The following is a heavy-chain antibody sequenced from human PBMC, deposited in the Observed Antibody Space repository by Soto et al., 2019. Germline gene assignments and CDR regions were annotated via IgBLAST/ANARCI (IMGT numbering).Heavy chain of an antibody. CDR3: TRDITIFGVVIEYNWFDP. CDR1: GFTFGDYA. J-gene: IGHJ5*02. V-gene: IGHV3-49*03. CDR2: IRSKAYGGTT. D-gene: IGHD3-3*01. Sequence: GGSLRLSCTASGFTFGDYAMSWFRQAPGKGLEWVGFIRSKAYGGTTEYAASVKGRFTISRDDSKSIAYLQMNSLKTEDTAVYYCTRDITIFGVVIEYNWFDPWGQGTLVTVSS.